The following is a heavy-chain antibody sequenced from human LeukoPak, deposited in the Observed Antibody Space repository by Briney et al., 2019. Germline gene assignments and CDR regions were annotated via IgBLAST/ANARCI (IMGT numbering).Heavy chain of an antibody. V-gene: IGHV4-4*02. CDR1: GGSIRSSSW. CDR3: ARQRRGYSYGYERPFDY. Sequence: PSGTLSLTCTVSGGSIRSSSWWSWVRQPPGKGLECIGEIYHSGTTNYNPSLKSRVTISVDESKNQFSLKLSSVTAADTAVYYCARQRRGYSYGYERPFDYWGQGTLVTVSS. D-gene: IGHD5-18*01. CDR2: IYHSGTT. J-gene: IGHJ4*02.